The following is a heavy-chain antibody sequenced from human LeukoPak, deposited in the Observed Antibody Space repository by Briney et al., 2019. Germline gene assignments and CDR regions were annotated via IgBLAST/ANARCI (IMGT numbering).Heavy chain of an antibody. J-gene: IGHJ3*02. CDR2: IYYSGST. CDR3: ARSHVLLWFGEPSHAFDI. V-gene: IGHV4-59*08. CDR1: GGSISSYY. Sequence: SETLSLTCTVSGGSISSYYWSWLRQPAGKGLEWIGYIYYSGSTNYNPSLKSRVTISVDTSKNQFSLKLSSVTAADTAVYYCARSHVLLWFGEPSHAFDIWGQGTMVTVSS. D-gene: IGHD3-10*01.